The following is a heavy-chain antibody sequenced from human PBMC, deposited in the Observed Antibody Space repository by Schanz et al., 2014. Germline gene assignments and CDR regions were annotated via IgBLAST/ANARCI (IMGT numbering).Heavy chain of an antibody. CDR3: ARENSSGYCPAVTYYIDV. D-gene: IGHD3-22*01. CDR2: ISHDGHRD. J-gene: IGHJ6*03. V-gene: IGHV3-30-3*01. CDR1: GFTVSDHY. Sequence: QVQLVESGGGLVQPGGSLRLSCAVSGFTVSDHYMDWVRQAPGKGLEWVAQISHDGHRDFYADSVKGRFTVSRDNNWKTLSLQMNSLRSDDTAIYHCARENSSGYCPAVTYYIDVWGKGTTVTVSS.